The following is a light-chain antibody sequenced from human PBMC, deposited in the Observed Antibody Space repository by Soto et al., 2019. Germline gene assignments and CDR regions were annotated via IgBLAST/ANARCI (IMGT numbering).Light chain of an antibody. J-gene: IGLJ3*02. CDR2: DNN. V-gene: IGLV1-51*01. Sequence: QSVLTQTPSVSGTPGQRVTISCSGKNSNWGSNTVSWYQQLPGKAPKLLIYDNNKRPSGIPDRFSGSKSGTSATLGITGLQTGDEADYYCGTWYSSLSAGVFGGGTKLTVL. CDR1: NSNWGSNT. CDR3: GTWYSSLSAGV.